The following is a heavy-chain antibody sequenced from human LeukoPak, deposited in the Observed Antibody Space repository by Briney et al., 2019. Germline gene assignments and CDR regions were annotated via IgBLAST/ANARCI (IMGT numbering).Heavy chain of an antibody. D-gene: IGHD3-22*01. CDR2: IKHSGST. Sequence: KPSETLSLTCAVYGGSFSGYYWTWIRQPPGKGLEWIGEIKHSGSTNYNPSLKSRATISMDTSKHHFSLKLSSVTAADTAVYYCARDTRSYDSSGYYFFDFWGQGTLVTVSS. CDR3: ARDTRSYDSSGYYFFDF. V-gene: IGHV4-34*01. CDR1: GGSFSGYY. J-gene: IGHJ4*02.